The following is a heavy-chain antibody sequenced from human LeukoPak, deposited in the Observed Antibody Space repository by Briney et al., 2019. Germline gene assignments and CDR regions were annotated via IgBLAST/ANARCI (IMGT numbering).Heavy chain of an antibody. CDR2: TYYSGRT. CDR1: GGSMTYYY. V-gene: IGHV4-59*01. J-gene: IGHJ4*02. Sequence: PSETLSLTCTVSGGSMTYYYWAWIRQPPGKTLKWIGYTYYSGRTDYNPSLKGRVSISVDRSRSSNQFSLTLSSVTAADTAVYYCARVSSVITTSFDYWGQGILVTVSS. D-gene: IGHD3-22*01. CDR3: ARVSSVITTSFDY.